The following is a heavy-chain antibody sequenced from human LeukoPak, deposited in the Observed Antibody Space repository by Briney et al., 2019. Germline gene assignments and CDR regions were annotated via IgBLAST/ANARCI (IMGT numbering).Heavy chain of an antibody. V-gene: IGHV4-61*02. CDR3: ARGYSSSWYVNWFDP. Sequence: SETLSLTCTVSGGSISSGSYYWSWIRQPAGKGLEWIGRIYTSGSTNYNPSLKSRVTISVDTSKNQFSLKLSSVTAADTAVYYCARGYSSSWYVNWFDPWGQGTLVTVSS. J-gene: IGHJ5*02. D-gene: IGHD6-13*01. CDR1: GGSISSGSYY. CDR2: IYTSGST.